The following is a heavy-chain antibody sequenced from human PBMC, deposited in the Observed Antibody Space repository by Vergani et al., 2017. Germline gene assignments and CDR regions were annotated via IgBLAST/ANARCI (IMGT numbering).Heavy chain of an antibody. CDR2: IKITFDRGTT. V-gene: IGHV3-15*07. D-gene: IGHD2-21*01. CDR1: GFSFRNAW. Sequence: EVQLVESGGGIVKPGGSLRLSCVASGFSFRNAWMNWVRRTPGKGLEWVGRIKITFDRGTTDYAAAVKGRFTISRDDSTNTLFLQMNGLKTEDIGVCYCTADPRDCGDGACYWLRDHHYYGMDVWGQWTTVTVSS. J-gene: IGHJ6*02. CDR3: TADPRDCGDGACYWLRDHHYYGMDV.